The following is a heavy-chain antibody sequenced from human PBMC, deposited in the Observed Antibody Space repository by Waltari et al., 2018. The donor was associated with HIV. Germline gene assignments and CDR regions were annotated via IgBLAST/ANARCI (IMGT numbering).Heavy chain of an antibody. Sequence: QVQLVESGGGVVQPGPSLRLSCAASGFTFTPYGMRWGGQAPGQERKWVTRKRYEGRKKDYSDTGKGRVTMSRENCKNTLYLQMNSLRAEDAAVYYCARDAAPNSHTPSSSDVWGQGTLVTVSS. CDR2: KRYEGRKK. CDR3: ARDAAPNSHTPSSSDV. V-gene: IGHV3-33*01. CDR1: GFTFTPYG. J-gene: IGHJ4*02. D-gene: IGHD6-13*01.